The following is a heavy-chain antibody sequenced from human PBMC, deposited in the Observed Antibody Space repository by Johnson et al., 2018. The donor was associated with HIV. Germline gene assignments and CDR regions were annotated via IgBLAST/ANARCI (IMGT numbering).Heavy chain of an antibody. J-gene: IGHJ3*01. D-gene: IGHD3-16*02. CDR2: INWNGGRT. CDR3: VRGGLGYQNFHDPFDV. V-gene: IGHV3-20*04. Sequence: VQLVESGGGLVQPGRSLRLSCAASGFSFDDYGMSWVRQAPGKGLEWISTINWNGGRTGDVDSLKGRFTISRDNAKNSLYLQMDSLRPEDTALYYCVRGGLGYQNFHDPFDVWGQGTVVTVSS. CDR1: GFSFDDYG.